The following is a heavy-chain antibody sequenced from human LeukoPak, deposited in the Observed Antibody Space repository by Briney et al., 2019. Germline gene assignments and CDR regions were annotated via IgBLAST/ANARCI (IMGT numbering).Heavy chain of an antibody. V-gene: IGHV3-30*18. Sequence: GGSLRLSCEATGFTFSSYGMHWVRQAPGKGLEWVAVISYDGSNKYYADSVKGRFTISRDNSKNTLYLQMNSLRAEDTAVYYCAKDYSSSWYEDSGFDYWGQGTLVTVSS. CDR3: AKDYSSSWYEDSGFDY. CDR1: GFTFSSYG. J-gene: IGHJ4*02. CDR2: ISYDGSNK. D-gene: IGHD6-13*01.